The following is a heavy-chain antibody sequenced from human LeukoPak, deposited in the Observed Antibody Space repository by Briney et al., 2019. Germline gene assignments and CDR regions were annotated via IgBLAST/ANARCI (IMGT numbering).Heavy chain of an antibody. CDR3: ARGPGRGFGVVTHFDY. V-gene: IGHV3-30*03. CDR2: ISYDGSNK. J-gene: IGHJ4*02. CDR1: GFTFSSYS. Sequence: GGSLRLSCAASGFTFSSYSMNWVRQAPGKGLEWVAVISYDGSNKYYADSVKGRFTISRDNAKNSLYLQMNSLRAEDTAVYYCARGPGRGFGVVTHFDYWGQGTLVTVSS. D-gene: IGHD3-3*01.